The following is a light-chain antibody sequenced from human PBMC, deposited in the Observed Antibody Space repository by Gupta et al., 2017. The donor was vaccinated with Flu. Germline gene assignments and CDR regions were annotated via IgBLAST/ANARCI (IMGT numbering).Light chain of an antibody. CDR1: SSNIGSNT. CDR2: SND. CDR3: AAWDDSLNGRV. Sequence: QSMLTQPPSASGTPGQRVTISCSGSSSNIGSNTVNWYQQLPGTAPKLLIWSNDHRPSGVPDRFSGSKSDTSASLAISGLQSEDEADYYCAAWDDSLNGRVFGRGTKLTVL. J-gene: IGLJ3*02. V-gene: IGLV1-44*01.